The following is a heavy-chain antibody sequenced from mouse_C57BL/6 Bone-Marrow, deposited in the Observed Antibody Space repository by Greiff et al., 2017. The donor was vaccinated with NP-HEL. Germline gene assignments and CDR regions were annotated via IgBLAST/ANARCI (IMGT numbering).Heavy chain of an antibody. CDR1: GFTFSSYG. CDR3: ARQLRSYYFDY. CDR2: ISSGGSYT. V-gene: IGHV5-6*01. Sequence: EVKLVESGGDLVKPGGSLKLSCAASGFTFSSYGMSWVRQTPDKRLEWVATISSGGSYTYYPDSVKGRFTISRDNAKNTLYLQMSSLKSEDTAMYYCARQLRSYYFDYEGRGTTLTVTS. D-gene: IGHD1-1*01. J-gene: IGHJ2*01.